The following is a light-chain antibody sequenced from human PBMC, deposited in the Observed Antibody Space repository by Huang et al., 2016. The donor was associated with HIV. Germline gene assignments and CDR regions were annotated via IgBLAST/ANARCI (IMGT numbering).Light chain of an antibody. J-gene: IGKJ4*01. CDR3: QQRSNWPT. V-gene: IGKV3-11*01. CDR2: DAA. Sequence: EIVLTQSPATLSLSPGERATLSCRASQSVSSYLAWYQQKRGQAPRLLIYDAANRATGIPDRFSGSGSGTDFTLTISSLEPEDCALDYCQQRSNWPTFGGGTKVEIK. CDR1: QSVSSY.